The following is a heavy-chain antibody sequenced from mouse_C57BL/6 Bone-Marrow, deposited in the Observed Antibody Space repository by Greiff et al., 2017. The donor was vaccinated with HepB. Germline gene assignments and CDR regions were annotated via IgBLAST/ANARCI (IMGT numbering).Heavy chain of an antibody. J-gene: IGHJ2*01. CDR2: INPNNGGT. CDR1: GYTFTDYN. CDR3: ARSPHYYGSSQYYFDY. D-gene: IGHD1-1*01. Sequence: VHVKQSGPELVKPGASVKIPCKASGYTFTDYNMDWVKQSHGKSLEWIGDINPNNGGTIYNQKFKGKATLTVDKSSSTAYMELRSLTSEDTAVYYCARSPHYYGSSQYYFDYWGQGTTLTVSS. V-gene: IGHV1-18*01.